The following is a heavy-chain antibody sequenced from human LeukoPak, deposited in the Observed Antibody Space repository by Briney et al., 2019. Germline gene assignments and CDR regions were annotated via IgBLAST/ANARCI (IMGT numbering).Heavy chain of an antibody. CDR2: INPNSGGT. J-gene: IGHJ5*02. Sequence: ASVKVSCKASGYTFTGYYMHWVRQAPGQGLEWMGWINPNSGGTNYAQKFQGRVTMTRDTSISTAYMELSRLRSDDTAVYYCARPDCSSTSCHGWFDPWGQGTLVTVSS. D-gene: IGHD2-2*01. CDR3: ARPDCSSTSCHGWFDP. CDR1: GYTFTGYY. V-gene: IGHV1-2*02.